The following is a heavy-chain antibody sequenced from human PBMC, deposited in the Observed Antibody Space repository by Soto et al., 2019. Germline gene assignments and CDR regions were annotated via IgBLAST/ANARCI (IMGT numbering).Heavy chain of an antibody. Sequence: WVSLRLPCAASGFIFTACWMSWVRQAPGKGLEWVAKINLDGSDKYCVDSLKGRFTISRDNAKNSLYLQINSLSAEDTAVYYSASSFYGNSFSNWGQGSLGAVSS. CDR2: INLDGSDK. D-gene: IGHD1-1*01. CDR3: ASSFYGNSFSN. V-gene: IGHV3-7*03. CDR1: GFIFTACW. J-gene: IGHJ4*01.